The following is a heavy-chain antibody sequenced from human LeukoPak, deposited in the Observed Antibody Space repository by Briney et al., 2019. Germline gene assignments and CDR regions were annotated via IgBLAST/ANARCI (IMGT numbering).Heavy chain of an antibody. J-gene: IGHJ4*02. V-gene: IGHV3-30*02. Sequence: GGSLRLSCAASGFTFSSYGMHGVRQAPGRGLEWVAFIRYGGSNKYYADSVKGRFTITRDNSKNTLYLQMNSLRAEDTPVYYCANVGAVAIFDYWGQGTLVTVSS. CDR1: GFTFSSYG. CDR2: IRYGGSNK. D-gene: IGHD6-19*01. CDR3: ANVGAVAIFDY.